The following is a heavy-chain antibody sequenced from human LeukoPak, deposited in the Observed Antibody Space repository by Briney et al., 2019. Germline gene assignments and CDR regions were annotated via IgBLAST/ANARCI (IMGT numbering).Heavy chain of an antibody. D-gene: IGHD5-18*01. CDR1: GFTFSHYW. J-gene: IGHJ4*01. Sequence: PGGSLRLSCAASGFTFSHYWMYWVRQAPGKGLVWVSRISSDGLNTGYADSVKGRFTISRDNAKNTVYLQMDSLRAEDTAVYYCSRVGLYNYGGFDYWGHGSLVTVSS. V-gene: IGHV3-74*01. CDR2: ISSDGLNT. CDR3: SRVGLYNYGGFDY.